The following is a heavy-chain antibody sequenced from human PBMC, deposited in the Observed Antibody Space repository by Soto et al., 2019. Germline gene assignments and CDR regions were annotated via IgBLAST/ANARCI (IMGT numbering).Heavy chain of an antibody. D-gene: IGHD2-21*02. V-gene: IGHV4-31*03. CDR3: AREVTDGYYYYGMDV. CDR1: GGSISSGGYS. CDR2: IYYSGGT. J-gene: IGHJ6*02. Sequence: QVQLQESGPGLVKPSQTLSLTCTVSGGSISSGGYSWSGTRRHPGRAWGWIGYIYYSGGTYYNPSLKSRVTISVDTSKNQFSLKLSSVTAADTAVYYCAREVTDGYYYYGMDVWGQGTTVTVSS.